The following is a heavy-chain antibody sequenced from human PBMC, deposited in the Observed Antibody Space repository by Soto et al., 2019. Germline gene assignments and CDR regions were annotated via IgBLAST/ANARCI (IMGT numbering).Heavy chain of an antibody. Sequence: QVQLAQSGAEVKKPGASVTVSCKASGYSFSTNGVSWVRQAPGQGLEWMGWISANTGYTLYAEKFEDRITLTADTPTTTAYMELRSLRPDHTATYFCATDKGDFTFGPWGQGTLITVSS. V-gene: IGHV1-18*04. D-gene: IGHD3-3*01. CDR2: ISANTGYT. J-gene: IGHJ5*02. CDR1: GYSFSTNG. CDR3: ATDKGDFTFGP.